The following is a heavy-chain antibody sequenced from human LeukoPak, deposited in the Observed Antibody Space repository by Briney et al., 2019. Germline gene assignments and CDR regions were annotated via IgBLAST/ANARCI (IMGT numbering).Heavy chain of an antibody. D-gene: IGHD1-14*01. CDR2: IWYGGSNK. Sequence: GGSLRLSCAASGFTFNNYAMHWVRQAPGKGLEWVTTIWYGGSNKYYGDSVKGRFTISRDNSKSTLYLQMNSLRAEDTAVYYCARDKGNHPYNWFDPWGQGTLVTVSS. CDR1: GFTFNNYA. J-gene: IGHJ5*02. V-gene: IGHV3-33*01. CDR3: ARDKGNHPYNWFDP.